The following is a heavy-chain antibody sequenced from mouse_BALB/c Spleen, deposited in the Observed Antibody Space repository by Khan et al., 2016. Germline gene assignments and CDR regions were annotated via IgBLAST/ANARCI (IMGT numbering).Heavy chain of an antibody. Sequence: QIQLVQSGPELKKPGETVKISCKASGYTFTNYGMNWVKQAPGKGLKWMGWINTYTGEPTYADDFKGRFAFSLETSASTAYLQINNLKNEDTATYFCARGTTVAYFDYWGQGTTLTVSS. D-gene: IGHD1-1*01. CDR3: ARGTTVAYFDY. CDR1: GYTFTNYG. V-gene: IGHV9-3-1*01. J-gene: IGHJ2*01. CDR2: INTYTGEP.